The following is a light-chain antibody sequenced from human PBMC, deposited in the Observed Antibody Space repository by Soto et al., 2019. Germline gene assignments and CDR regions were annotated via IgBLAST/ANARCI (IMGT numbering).Light chain of an antibody. V-gene: IGKV4-1*01. J-gene: IGKJ1*01. CDR1: QSLLYSSSNRNF. Sequence: DIVMTQYPDALALSLGYRSTINCNSSQSLLYSSSNRNFLGWYQQKPGQPPKVLIYWASTRESGVPDRFSGSGSGTDFTLTISSLQAEDVALYYCQQYYRTPWTFGQGTKVDIK. CDR3: QQYYRTPWT. CDR2: WAS.